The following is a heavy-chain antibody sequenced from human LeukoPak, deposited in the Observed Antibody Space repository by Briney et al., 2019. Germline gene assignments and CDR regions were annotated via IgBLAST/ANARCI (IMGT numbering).Heavy chain of an antibody. V-gene: IGHV1-69*13. J-gene: IGHJ3*02. D-gene: IGHD2-2*02. CDR1: GGTFSSYA. CDR3: AMAEGYCSSTSCSTADAFDI. CDR2: IIPIFGTA. Sequence: SVKVSCKDSGGTFSSYAISWVRQAPGQGLEWMGGIIPIFGTANYAQKFQGRVTITADESTRTAYMELSSLRSEDTAVYYCAMAEGYCSSTSCSTADAFDIWGQGTMVTVSS.